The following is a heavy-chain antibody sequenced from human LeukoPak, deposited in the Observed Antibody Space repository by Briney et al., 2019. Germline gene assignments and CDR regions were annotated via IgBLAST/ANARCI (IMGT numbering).Heavy chain of an antibody. D-gene: IGHD4-17*01. J-gene: IGHJ4*02. V-gene: IGHV4-39*07. CDR2: IYYSGST. CDR1: GGSISSSSYY. CDR3: ARGATVTTYNPNADFDY. Sequence: PSETLSLTCTVSGGSISSSSYYWGWLRQPPGKGREWIGSIYYSGSTYYNPSLKSRVTISVDTSKNQFSLKLSSVTAADTAVYYCARGATVTTYNPNADFDYWGQGTLVTVSS.